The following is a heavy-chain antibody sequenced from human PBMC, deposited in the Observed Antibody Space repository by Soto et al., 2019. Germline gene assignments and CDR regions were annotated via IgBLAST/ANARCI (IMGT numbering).Heavy chain of an antibody. CDR3: ARDGGRPFDV. J-gene: IGHJ3*01. Sequence: ESLKISCKASGYSFANYWIGWVRQMPGKGLEWMGIVYPGDSDTRYSPSFQGQVTISADKAITTTYLQWSSLKASDTAIYYCARDGGRPFDVWGQGTMVTVSS. V-gene: IGHV5-51*01. CDR1: GYSFANYW. D-gene: IGHD1-26*01. CDR2: VYPGDSDT.